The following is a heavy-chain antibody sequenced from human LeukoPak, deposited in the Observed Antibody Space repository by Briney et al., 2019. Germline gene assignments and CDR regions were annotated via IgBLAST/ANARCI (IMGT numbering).Heavy chain of an antibody. J-gene: IGHJ6*02. Sequence: SETLSLTCTVSGGSISSYYWSWIRQPPGEGLEWIGYIYYSGSTNYNPSLKSRVTISVDTSKNQFSLKLSSVTAADTAVYYCARRYYDSSGYYYVLDVWGQGTTVTVSS. CDR1: GGSISSYY. V-gene: IGHV4-59*08. D-gene: IGHD3-22*01. CDR3: ARRYYDSSGYYYVLDV. CDR2: IYYSGST.